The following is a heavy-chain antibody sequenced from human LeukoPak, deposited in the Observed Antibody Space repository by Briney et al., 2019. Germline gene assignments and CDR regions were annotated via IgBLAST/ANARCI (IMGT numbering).Heavy chain of an antibody. V-gene: IGHV4-4*07. CDR1: GGSISSYY. CDR2: IYTSGST. D-gene: IGHD5-18*01. Sequence: SETLSLTCTVSGGSISSYYWSWIRQPAGKGLEWIGRIYTSGSTNYNPSLKSRVTMSVDTSKNQFPLKLSSVTAADTAVYYCARGNPRGYSYGVLDYWGQGTLVTVSS. J-gene: IGHJ4*02. CDR3: ARGNPRGYSYGVLDY.